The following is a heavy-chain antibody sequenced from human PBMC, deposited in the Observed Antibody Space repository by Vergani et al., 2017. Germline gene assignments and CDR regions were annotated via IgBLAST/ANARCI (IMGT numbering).Heavy chain of an antibody. CDR1: GFRFSDYG. V-gene: IGHV3-30*18. D-gene: IGHD1-1*01. CDR3: AKFPLNITTPDRGDF. J-gene: IGHJ4*02. CDR2: ISYDGDTT. Sequence: HVQLVESGGGVVQPGRSLRLSCAVSGFRFSDYGMHWVRQAPGRGLEWVALISYDGDTTYYEDSVKGRFTISRDNSKNTLFLQMHSLSVEDTALYYCAKFPLNITTPDRGDFWGQGSLVTVSS.